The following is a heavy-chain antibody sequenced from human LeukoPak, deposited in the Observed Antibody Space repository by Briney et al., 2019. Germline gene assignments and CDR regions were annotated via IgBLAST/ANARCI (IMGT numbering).Heavy chain of an antibody. J-gene: IGHJ4*02. V-gene: IGHV4-34*01. CDR1: GGSSSGYY. CDR3: ARGGDILTVLDY. Sequence: SETLSLTCAVYGGSSSGYYWSWIRQPPGKGLEWIGEINHSGSTNYNPSLKSRVTISVDTSKNQFSRKLSSVTAADTAVYYCARGGDILTVLDYWGQGTLVTVSS. D-gene: IGHD3-9*01. CDR2: INHSGST.